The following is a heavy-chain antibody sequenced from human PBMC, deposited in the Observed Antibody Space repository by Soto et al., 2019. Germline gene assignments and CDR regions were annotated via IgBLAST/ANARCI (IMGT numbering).Heavy chain of an antibody. Sequence: ASVKVSCKASGYTFTNYGFSWVRQAPGQGLEWMGWISGYSGNTKYAEKFQGRVTMTTDTSTSTGHMELRSLRSDDTAVYYCAREGPAPYYYYGMDVWGQGTAVTVSS. J-gene: IGHJ6*02. CDR2: ISGYSGNT. V-gene: IGHV1-18*01. CDR3: AREGPAPYYYYGMDV. CDR1: GYTFTNYG.